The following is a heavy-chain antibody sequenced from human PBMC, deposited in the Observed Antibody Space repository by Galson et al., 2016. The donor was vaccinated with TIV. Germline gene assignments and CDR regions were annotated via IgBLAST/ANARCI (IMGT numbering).Heavy chain of an antibody. Sequence: SLRLSCAVSRFNFSDYWMSWVRQAPGKGLEWVANIKEDGSEKSYVGSVEGRFAVSRDNGKNSLYLQMNSLRVEDTAVYYCATNWAPDYWGQGTLVTVSS. J-gene: IGHJ4*02. CDR3: ATNWAPDY. CDR2: IKEDGSEK. CDR1: RFNFSDYW. D-gene: IGHD1-1*01. V-gene: IGHV3-7*01.